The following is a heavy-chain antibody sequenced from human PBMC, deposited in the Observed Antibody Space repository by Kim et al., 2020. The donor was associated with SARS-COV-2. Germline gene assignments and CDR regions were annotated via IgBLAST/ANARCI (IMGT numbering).Heavy chain of an antibody. Sequence: SLRLSCAASGFTFDDYAMHWVRQAPGKGLEWVSGISWNSGSIGYADSVKGRFTISRDNAKNSLYLQMNSLRVEDTALYYCAKDWGIAPGTVVYWGQGTLVTVSS. CDR2: ISWNSGSI. J-gene: IGHJ4*02. V-gene: IGHV3-9*01. CDR3: AKDWGIAPGTVVY. CDR1: GFTFDDYA. D-gene: IGHD6-13*01.